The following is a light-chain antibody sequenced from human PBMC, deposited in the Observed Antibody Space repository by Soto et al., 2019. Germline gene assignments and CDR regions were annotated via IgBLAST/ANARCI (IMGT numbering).Light chain of an antibody. V-gene: IGKV3-20*01. CDR3: QHDSRSTPGFT. CDR2: GAS. CDR1: QTITSNY. Sequence: EIVLTQSPGTLSLSPGERATLSCRASQTITSNYLARYQQKPGQSPRLLIDGASFSATGVPDRFSGSGSVTDFKLTISRMEPEDFAVDYCQHDSRSTPGFTFGPGTKVDSK. J-gene: IGKJ3*01.